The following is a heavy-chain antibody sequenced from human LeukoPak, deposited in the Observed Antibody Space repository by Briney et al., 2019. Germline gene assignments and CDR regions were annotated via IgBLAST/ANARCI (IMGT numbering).Heavy chain of an antibody. V-gene: IGHV3-23*01. CDR2: ISGSGGST. CDR1: GFTFSSYA. CDR3: AKTTDYVIYYYMDV. Sequence: GGSLRLSCAASGFTFSSYAMSWVRQAPGKGLEWVSAISGSGGSTYYADSVKGRFTISRDNSKNTLYLQMNSLRAEDTAVYYCAKTTDYVIYYYMDVWGKGTTVTVSS. J-gene: IGHJ6*03. D-gene: IGHD3-16*01.